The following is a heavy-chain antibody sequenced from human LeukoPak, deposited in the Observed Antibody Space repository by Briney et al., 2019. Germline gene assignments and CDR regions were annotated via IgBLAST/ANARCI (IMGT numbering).Heavy chain of an antibody. Sequence: GGSLRLSCAASGVTLSSYAMSWVRQAPGKGLEWVPAISGSGGSTYYADSVKGRFTISRDNSKNTLYLQMNSLRAEDTAVYYCAKDGDIVLMVYGNFDYWGQGPLVTVSS. CDR2: ISGSGGST. J-gene: IGHJ4*02. CDR3: AKDGDIVLMVYGNFDY. V-gene: IGHV3-23*01. CDR1: GVTLSSYA. D-gene: IGHD2-8*01.